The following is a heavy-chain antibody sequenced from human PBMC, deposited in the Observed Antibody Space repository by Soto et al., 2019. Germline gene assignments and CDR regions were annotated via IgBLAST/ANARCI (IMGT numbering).Heavy chain of an antibody. CDR1: GYTFTSYA. J-gene: IGHJ3*02. CDR2: INAGNGNT. D-gene: IGHD4-17*01. Sequence: ASVKXSCKASGYTFTSYAMHWVRQAPGQRLEWMGWINAGNGNTKYSQKFQGRVTITRDTSASTAYMELSSLRSEDTAVYYCARLTTVTPDAFDIWGQGTMVTVSS. V-gene: IGHV1-3*01. CDR3: ARLTTVTPDAFDI.